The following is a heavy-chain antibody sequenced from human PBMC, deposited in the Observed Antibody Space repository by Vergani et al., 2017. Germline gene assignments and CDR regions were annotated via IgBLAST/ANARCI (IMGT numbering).Heavy chain of an antibody. J-gene: IGHJ4*02. V-gene: IGHV3-7*01. CDR3: ARDPGQPVDQTSSSFDY. D-gene: IGHD6-6*01. Sequence: EVQLVESGGGLVQPGGSLRLLCAASGFPFSSHWMTWVRQAPGQGREWVDNIIQDVSEESYVDSVKGRFTIFVDNAKSSRFLQMNSLRAEATAMYYCARDPGQPVDQTSSSFDYWGQGTLVTVSS. CDR1: GFPFSSHW. CDR2: IIQDVSEE.